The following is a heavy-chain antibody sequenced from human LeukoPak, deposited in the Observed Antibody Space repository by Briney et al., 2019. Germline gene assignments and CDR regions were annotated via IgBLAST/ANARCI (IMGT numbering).Heavy chain of an antibody. V-gene: IGHV3-48*03. CDR2: ISSSGSTI. Sequence: PGGSLRLSCAASGITFSSYEMNWVRQAPGKGLEWVSYISSSGSTIYYADSVKGRFTISRDNAKNSLYLQMNSLRAEDTAVYYCASLSGSYFDYWGQGTLVTVSS. J-gene: IGHJ4*02. CDR3: ASLSGSYFDY. D-gene: IGHD1-26*01. CDR1: GITFSSYE.